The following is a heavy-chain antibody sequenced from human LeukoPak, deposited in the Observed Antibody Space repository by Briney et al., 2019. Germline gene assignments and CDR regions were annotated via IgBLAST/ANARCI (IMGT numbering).Heavy chain of an antibody. D-gene: IGHD1-1*01. CDR2: ISGSSSYI. J-gene: IGHJ4*02. CDR1: GFIFSSYT. CDR3: ARGLNDDY. Sequence: GGSLLLSCAASGFIFSSYTMNWVRPPPGKGLEWVSSISGSSSYIYYADSVKGRFTISRDNAQNSMYLQMNSLRAEDTAVYYCARGLNDDYWGQGTLVTVSS. V-gene: IGHV3-21*01.